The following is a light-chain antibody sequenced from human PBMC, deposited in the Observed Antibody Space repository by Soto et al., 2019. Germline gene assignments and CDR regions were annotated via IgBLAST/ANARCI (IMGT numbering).Light chain of an antibody. V-gene: IGLV4-60*02. J-gene: IGLJ3*02. CDR2: VEGSGSY. CDR1: SGHSSYI. Sequence: QSVLTQSSSASASLGSSVRLTCTLSSGHSSYIIAWHQQQPGQAPRYLMKVEGSGSYNKWSGVPDRFSGSSSGSDRYLTISNLQFEDAADYYCETWDTNTRVFGGGTKLTVL. CDR3: ETWDTNTRV.